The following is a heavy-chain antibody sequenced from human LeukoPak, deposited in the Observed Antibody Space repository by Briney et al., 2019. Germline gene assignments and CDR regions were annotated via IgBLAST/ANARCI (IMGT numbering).Heavy chain of an antibody. CDR3: ARGKGATH. CDR2: INHSGST. D-gene: IGHD1-26*01. V-gene: IGHV4-34*01. CDR1: GGSFSGYY. J-gene: IGHJ4*02. Sequence: SETLSLTCAVYGGSFSGYYWSWIRQPPGKGLEWIGEINHSGSTNYNPSLKSRVTISVDTSKNQFSLKLSSATAADTAVYYCARGKGATHWGQGTLVTVSS.